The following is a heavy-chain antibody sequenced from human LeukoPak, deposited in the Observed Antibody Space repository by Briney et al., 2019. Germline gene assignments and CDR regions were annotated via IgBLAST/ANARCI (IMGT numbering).Heavy chain of an antibody. CDR3: ARYHPLNWGPNWFDP. J-gene: IGHJ5*02. V-gene: IGHV1-69*13. Sequence: GASVKVSCKASGGTFSSYAISWVRQAPGQGLEWMGGIIPIFGTANYAQKFQGRVTITADESTNTAYMELSSLRSEDTAVYYCARYHPLNWGPNWFDPWGQGILVTVPS. CDR1: GGTFSSYA. CDR2: IIPIFGTA. D-gene: IGHD7-27*01.